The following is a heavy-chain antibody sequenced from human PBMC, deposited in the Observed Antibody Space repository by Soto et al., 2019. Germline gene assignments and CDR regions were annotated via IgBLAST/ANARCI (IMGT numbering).Heavy chain of an antibody. D-gene: IGHD6-19*01. Sequence: PGGSLRLSCAASGFTVSSTYMSWVRQAPGKGLEWVSLIYGGGNMYYANSAKGRFTISRDNSKNTLYLQMNSLRPEDTAVYYCARDSGIAMAGLLDYWGQGTLVTVSS. CDR1: GFTVSSTY. CDR2: IYGGGNM. V-gene: IGHV3-66*01. J-gene: IGHJ4*02. CDR3: ARDSGIAMAGLLDY.